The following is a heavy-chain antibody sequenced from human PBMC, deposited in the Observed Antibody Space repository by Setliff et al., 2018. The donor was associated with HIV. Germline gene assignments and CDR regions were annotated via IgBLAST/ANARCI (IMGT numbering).Heavy chain of an antibody. J-gene: IGHJ4*02. CDR3: ATLDHSGGNFLAY. CDR1: GGSVNDFY. V-gene: IGHV4-4*09. D-gene: IGHD2-21*02. CDR2: IHSSGST. Sequence: LSLTCTVSGGSVNDFYCNWIRQPPGKGPEWIGYIHSSGSTIYNPSLKSRITISLDTSKEQFSLELSSATAADTAVYYCATLDHSGGNFLAYWGQGSLVTV.